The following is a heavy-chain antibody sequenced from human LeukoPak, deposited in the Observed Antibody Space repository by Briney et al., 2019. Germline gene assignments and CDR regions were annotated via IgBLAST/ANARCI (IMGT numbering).Heavy chain of an antibody. V-gene: IGHV1-18*01. Sequence: ASVKVSCKASGYSFPSYGISWVRQAPGQGLEWMGWISAYNGNANYAQKLQGRVTMTTDTSTSTAYMELRSLRSDDTAVYYCAKDSLRTVPRASFDYWGQGTLVTVSS. D-gene: IGHD2-2*01. J-gene: IGHJ4*02. CDR2: ISAYNGNA. CDR3: AKDSLRTVPRASFDY. CDR1: GYSFPSYG.